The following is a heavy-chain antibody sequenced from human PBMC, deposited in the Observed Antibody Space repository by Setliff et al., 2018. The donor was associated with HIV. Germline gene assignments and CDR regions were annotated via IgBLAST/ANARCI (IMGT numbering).Heavy chain of an antibody. D-gene: IGHD3-16*01. CDR2: IYYVGWS. CDR1: GASLQSYY. Sequence: SETLSLTCSVSGASLQSYYWSWIRQPAGKGLQWIGRIYYVGWSKYNPSLEDRVTMSVDTSNNQFSLSLRSVTAADSAVYYCARTREYRFGFGLGQFDPWGQGTLVTVSS. CDR3: ARTREYRFGFGLGQFDP. V-gene: IGHV4-4*07. J-gene: IGHJ5*01.